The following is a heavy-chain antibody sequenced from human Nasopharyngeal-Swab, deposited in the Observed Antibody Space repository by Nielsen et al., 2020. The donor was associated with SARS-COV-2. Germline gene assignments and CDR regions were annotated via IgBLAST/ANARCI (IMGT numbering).Heavy chain of an antibody. Sequence: VSEKVSCKASGYTFTSYGIRWVRQAPGQGLEWMGWISAYNGNTNYAQKLQGRVTMTTDTSTSTAYMELRSLRSDDTAVYYCASNPLYCSSTSCCHDAFDIWGQGTMVTVSS. CDR3: ASNPLYCSSTSCCHDAFDI. CDR2: ISAYNGNT. J-gene: IGHJ3*02. V-gene: IGHV1-18*01. D-gene: IGHD2-2*01. CDR1: GYTFTSYG.